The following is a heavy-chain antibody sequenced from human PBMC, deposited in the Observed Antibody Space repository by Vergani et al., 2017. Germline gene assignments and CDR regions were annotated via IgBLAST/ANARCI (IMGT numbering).Heavy chain of an antibody. CDR2: INHSGST. Sequence: VQLQQWGAGLLKPSETLSLTCAVYGGSFSGYYWSWIRQPPGKGLEWIGEINHSGSTNYNPSLKSRVTISVDTSKNQFSLKLSSVTAADTAVYYCATNRGGAAAIWGQGTMVTVSS. CDR3: ATNRGGAAAI. CDR1: GGSFSGYY. J-gene: IGHJ3*02. V-gene: IGHV4-34*01. D-gene: IGHD6-13*01.